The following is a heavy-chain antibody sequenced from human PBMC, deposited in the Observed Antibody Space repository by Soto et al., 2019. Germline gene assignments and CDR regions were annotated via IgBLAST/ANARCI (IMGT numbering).Heavy chain of an antibody. J-gene: IGHJ1*01. D-gene: IGHD6-13*01. CDR2: ISYSGST. CDR3: ASSLIAAAPNAEYFQH. Sequence: SETLSLTCTVSGGSISSYYWSWIRQPPGKGLEFIGYISYSGSTNYNPSLKSRVTISVDTSKNQFSLKLNSVTAADTAVYYCASSLIAAAPNAEYFQHWGQGTLVTVS. CDR1: GGSISSYY. V-gene: IGHV4-59*01.